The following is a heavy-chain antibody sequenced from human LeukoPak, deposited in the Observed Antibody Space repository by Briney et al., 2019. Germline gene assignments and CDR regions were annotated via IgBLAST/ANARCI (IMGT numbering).Heavy chain of an antibody. V-gene: IGHV3-23*01. D-gene: IGHD3-10*01. J-gene: IGHJ4*02. CDR1: GFTFSSYA. CDR2: ISGSGGST. CDR3: APQHGPGSYADPYYFAC. Sequence: GGSLRLSCAVSGFTFSSYAMSWGRQAPARGLEWGSAISGSGGSTYNAASVKGRSTISRDNSRNTFYLQLNRLRVEALALFNVAPQHGPGSYADPYYFACCSQGTLLTVSS.